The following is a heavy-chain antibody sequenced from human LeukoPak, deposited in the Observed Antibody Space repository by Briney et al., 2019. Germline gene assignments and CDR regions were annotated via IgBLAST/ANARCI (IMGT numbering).Heavy chain of an antibody. Sequence: SETLSLTCAVSGYSISSGYYWSWIRQPAGKGLEWIGRIYTSGSTNYNPSLKSRVTISVDTSKNQFSLKLSSVTAADTAVYYCARVRSSSTSLVFDYWGQGTLVTVSS. CDR3: ARVRSSSTSLVFDY. D-gene: IGHD2-2*01. CDR2: IYTSGST. J-gene: IGHJ4*02. V-gene: IGHV4-61*02. CDR1: GYSISSGYY.